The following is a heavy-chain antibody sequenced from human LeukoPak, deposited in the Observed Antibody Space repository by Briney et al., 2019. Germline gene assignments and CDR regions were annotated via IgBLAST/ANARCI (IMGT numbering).Heavy chain of an antibody. CDR3: ARGRRWFDP. Sequence: GGSLRLSCAASGFTFSNYWMNWVRQAPGKGLEWVANIKPDGGETHYVDSVKGRFTISRDNAKNSLYLQMNSLRAEDTAVYYCARGRRWFDPWGQGTLVTVSS. CDR1: GFTFSNYW. CDR2: IKPDGGET. V-gene: IGHV3-7*01. J-gene: IGHJ5*02.